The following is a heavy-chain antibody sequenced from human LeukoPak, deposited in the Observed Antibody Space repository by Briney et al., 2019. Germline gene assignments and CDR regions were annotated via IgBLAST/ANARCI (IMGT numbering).Heavy chain of an antibody. CDR1: GFAFSSYA. CDR3: AKAPIAVAGRPDY. V-gene: IGHV3-23*01. CDR2: ISGSGGST. Sequence: GGSLRLSCAASGFAFSSYAMTWVRQAPGKGLEWVSAISGSGGSTYYADSVKGRFTISRDNSKNTLYLQMNSLRAEDTAVYYCAKAPIAVAGRPDYWGQGTLVTVSS. J-gene: IGHJ4*02. D-gene: IGHD6-19*01.